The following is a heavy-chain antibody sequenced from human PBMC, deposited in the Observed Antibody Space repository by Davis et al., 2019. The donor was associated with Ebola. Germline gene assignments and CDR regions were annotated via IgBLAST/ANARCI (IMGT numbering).Heavy chain of an antibody. D-gene: IGHD3-10*01. CDR1: GFTFNTYW. CDR3: ARDLRGSGSFWKSYYYYGMDV. Sequence: GESLKISCAASGFTFNTYWMHWVRQAPGKGLMWVSRISGDGSSPSYADSVKGRFTISRDNAKKSLYLQMNSLRAEDTAVYYCARDLRGSGSFWKSYYYYGMDVWGQGTTVTVSS. V-gene: IGHV3-74*01. CDR2: ISGDGSSP. J-gene: IGHJ6*02.